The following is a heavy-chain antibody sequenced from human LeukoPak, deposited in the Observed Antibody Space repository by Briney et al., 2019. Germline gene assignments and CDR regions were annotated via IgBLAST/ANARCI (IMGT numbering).Heavy chain of an antibody. CDR3: ARDDGYCSGGSCFNGMDV. J-gene: IGHJ6*02. CDR1: GFTFSSYE. Sequence: PGGSLRLACAASGFTFSSYEMNWLRQAPGKGLEWVSYISSSGSTIYYADSVKGRFTISRDNAKNSLYLQMNSLRAEDTAVYYCARDDGYCSGGSCFNGMDVWGQGTTVTVSS. D-gene: IGHD2-15*01. CDR2: ISSSGSTI. V-gene: IGHV3-48*03.